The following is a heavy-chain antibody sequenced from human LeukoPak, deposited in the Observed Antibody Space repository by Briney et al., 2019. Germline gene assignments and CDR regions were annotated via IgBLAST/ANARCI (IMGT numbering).Heavy chain of an antibody. J-gene: IGHJ4*02. CDR3: ARGVLYDYIWGSYRQGLDY. CDR2: INHSGST. V-gene: IGHV4-34*01. Sequence: PSETLSLTRAVYGGSFSGYYWSWIRQPLGKGLEWIGEINHSGSTNYNPSLKSRVTISVDTSKNQFSLKLSSVTAADTAVYYCARGVLYDYIWGSYRQGLDYWGQGTLVTVSS. CDR1: GGSFSGYY. D-gene: IGHD3-16*02.